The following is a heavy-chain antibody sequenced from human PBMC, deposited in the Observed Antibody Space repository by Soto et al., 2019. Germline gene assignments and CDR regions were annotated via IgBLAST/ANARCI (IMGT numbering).Heavy chain of an antibody. CDR3: AREAYYDSRGYYYVFDY. CDR1: GGSISSGDYY. Sequence: QVQLQESGPGLVKPSQTLSLTCTVSGGSISSGDYYWSWIRQPPGKGLEWIGYIYYSGSTYYNPSLKSRFTISVDTSKNQFSLKLSSVTAADTAVYYCAREAYYDSRGYYYVFDYWGQGTLVTVSS. V-gene: IGHV4-30-4*01. CDR2: IYYSGST. D-gene: IGHD3-22*01. J-gene: IGHJ4*02.